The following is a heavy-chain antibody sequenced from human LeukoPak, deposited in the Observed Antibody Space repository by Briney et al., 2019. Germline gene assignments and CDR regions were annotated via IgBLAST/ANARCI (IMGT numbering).Heavy chain of an antibody. D-gene: IGHD2-2*02. V-gene: IGHV1-8*01. CDR3: TRGLTYCSSTSCYTLDY. CDR2: MIPNSGNT. CDR1: GYTFTNYD. J-gene: IGHJ4*02. Sequence: ASVKVSCKASGYTFTNYDINWVRQATGQGLEWMGWMIPNSGNTGYAQKFQGRVTLARNTSISTAYMELSSLRSEDTAVYYCTRGLTYCSSTSCYTLDYWGQGTLVTVSS.